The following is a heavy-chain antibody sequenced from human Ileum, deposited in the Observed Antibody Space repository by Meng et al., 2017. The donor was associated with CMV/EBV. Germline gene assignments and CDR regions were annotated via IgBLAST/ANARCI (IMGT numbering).Heavy chain of an antibody. D-gene: IGHD3-3*01. CDR1: GFTFRDYA. V-gene: IGHV3-30*04. CDR2: ISYDGGNR. CDR3: ARGASRAIFGVVIGDY. Sequence: GFTFRDYAIYWVRQAPGRGLEWVTVISYDGGNRNYAESVKGRFTISRDNSKNTLFLEMTSLRTEDTAVYYCARGASRAIFGVVIGDYWGQGALVTVSS. J-gene: IGHJ4*02.